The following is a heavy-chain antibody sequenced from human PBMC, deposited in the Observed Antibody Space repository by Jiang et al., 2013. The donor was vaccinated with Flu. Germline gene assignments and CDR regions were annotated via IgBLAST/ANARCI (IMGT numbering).Heavy chain of an antibody. Sequence: GDSDTRYSPSLQGQVTISADKSISTAYLQWSSLKASDTAMYYCARAGYSSGWSDNNFDYWGQGTLVTVSS. J-gene: IGHJ4*02. D-gene: IGHD6-19*01. V-gene: IGHV5-51*01. CDR3: ARAGYSSGWSDNNFDY. CDR2: GDSDT.